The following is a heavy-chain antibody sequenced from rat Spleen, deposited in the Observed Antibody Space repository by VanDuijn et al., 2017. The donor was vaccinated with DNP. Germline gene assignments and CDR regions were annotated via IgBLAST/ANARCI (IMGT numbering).Heavy chain of an antibody. D-gene: IGHD4-3*01. J-gene: IGHJ2*01. CDR3: VRWNSGHFDY. CDR1: GLTFSDYN. Sequence: EVQLVESGGGLVQPGRSLKISCAASGLTFSDYNMAWVRQAPKKGLEWVATISYDGSNTHYRDSVKGRFTISRDNAKSTLYLQMNSLRSEDMATYYCVRWNSGHFDYWGQGVMVTVSS. V-gene: IGHV5-7*01. CDR2: ISYDGSNT.